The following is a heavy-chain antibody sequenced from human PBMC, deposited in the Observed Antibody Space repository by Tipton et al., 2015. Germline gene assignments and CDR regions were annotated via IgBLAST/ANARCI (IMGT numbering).Heavy chain of an antibody. V-gene: IGHV3-74*01. CDR2: INSAGSST. CDR1: GFTFSSYS. Sequence: GSLRLSCAASGFTFSSYSMNWVRQAPGKGLVWVSRINSAGSSTNYADSVKGRFTISRDNSKNTLYLQMNSLRAEDTAVYYCARGGEWSVTSQIDYWGQGTLVPVSS. D-gene: IGHD4-17*01. J-gene: IGHJ4*02. CDR3: ARGGEWSVTSQIDY.